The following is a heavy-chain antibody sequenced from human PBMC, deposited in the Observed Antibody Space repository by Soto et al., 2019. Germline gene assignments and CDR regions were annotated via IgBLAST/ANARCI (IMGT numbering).Heavy chain of an antibody. V-gene: IGHV4-34*01. CDR1: GGSFSGYY. J-gene: IGHJ5*02. CDR2: INHSGST. Sequence: PSETLSLTCAVYGGSFSGYYWSWIRQPPGKGLEWIGEINHSGSTNYNPSLKSRVTISVDTSKNQFSLKLSSVTAADTAVYYCARGQKITIFGVVIIPATSRGWFDPWGQGTLVTVSS. CDR3: ARGQKITIFGVVIIPATSRGWFDP. D-gene: IGHD3-3*01.